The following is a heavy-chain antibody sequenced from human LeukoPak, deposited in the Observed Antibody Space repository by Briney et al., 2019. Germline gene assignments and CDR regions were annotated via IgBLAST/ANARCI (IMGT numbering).Heavy chain of an antibody. CDR3: ARPIRGYFDNSGYYRSYFHAFDI. J-gene: IGHJ3*02. CDR1: GGSFSGYY. Sequence: SETLSLTCAVYGGSFSGYYWSWIRQPPGKGLEWIGEINHSGSTNYNSSLKSRVTISVDTSKNQFSLKLRSVTAADTAVYYCARPIRGYFDNSGYYRSYFHAFDIWGQGTMVTVSS. D-gene: IGHD3-22*01. CDR2: INHSGST. V-gene: IGHV4-34*01.